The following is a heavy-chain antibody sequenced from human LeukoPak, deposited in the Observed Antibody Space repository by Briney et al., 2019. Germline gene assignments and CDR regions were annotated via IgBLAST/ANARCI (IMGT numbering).Heavy chain of an antibody. CDR2: ISSSSSYI. Sequence: MTGGSLRLSCAASGFTFSSYSMNWVRQAPGKGLEWVSSISSSSSYIYYADSVKGRFTISRDNAKNSLYLQMNSLRAEDTAVYYCARDSHRVLRFLELGFFHYSGQGTLVTVSS. J-gene: IGHJ4*02. D-gene: IGHD3-3*01. CDR3: ARDSHRVLRFLELGFFHY. CDR1: GFTFSSYS. V-gene: IGHV3-21*01.